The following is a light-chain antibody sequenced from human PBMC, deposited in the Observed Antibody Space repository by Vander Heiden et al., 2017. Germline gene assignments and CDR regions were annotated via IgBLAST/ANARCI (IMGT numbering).Light chain of an antibody. CDR1: QSVSSY. CDR2: EAS. CDR3: QHRSGWLPGT. V-gene: IGKV3-11*01. J-gene: IGKJ1*01. Sequence: EIVLTQSPATLSLSPGEGATLSCRASQSVSSYLAWYQHKPGQAPRLLIYEASNRATGIPGRFSGTGSGTDFTLTISSLEPEDSAVYCCQHRSGWLPGTFGPGTKVEIK.